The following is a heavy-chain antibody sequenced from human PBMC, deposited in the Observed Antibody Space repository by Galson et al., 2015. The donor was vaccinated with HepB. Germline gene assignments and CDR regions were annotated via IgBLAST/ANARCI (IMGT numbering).Heavy chain of an antibody. D-gene: IGHD2-8*01. J-gene: IGHJ3*02. V-gene: IGHV3-9*01. CDR3: AKGGVSALDPFDI. CDR1: GFTFDDYA. Sequence: SLRLSCAASGFTFDDYAMHWVRQPPGKGLEWVSGISWNSGSIGYAESVKGRFTISRDNAKNSLYLQMNSLRAEDTALYYCAKGGVSALDPFDIWVKGTMVTVSS. CDR2: ISWNSGSI.